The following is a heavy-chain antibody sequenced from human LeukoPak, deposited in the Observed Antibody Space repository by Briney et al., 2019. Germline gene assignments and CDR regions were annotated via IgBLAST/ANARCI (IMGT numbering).Heavy chain of an antibody. V-gene: IGHV3-30*18. Sequence: GGSLRLSCAASGFTFRSYAMHWVRQAPGKGLEWVAVISYDGSNKYFGDSVKGRFTISRDNSKNTLYLQMDSLRAEDTAIYYCPKAVTSDYHSLYYNYYMDVWGKGTTVTVSS. CDR3: PKAVTSDYHSLYYNYYMDV. CDR2: ISYDGSNK. CDR1: GFTFRSYA. J-gene: IGHJ6*03. D-gene: IGHD3-10*01.